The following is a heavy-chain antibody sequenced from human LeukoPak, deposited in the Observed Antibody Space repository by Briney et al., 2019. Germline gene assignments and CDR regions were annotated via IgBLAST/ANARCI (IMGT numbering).Heavy chain of an antibody. CDR2: ILYDGSNK. J-gene: IGHJ4*02. D-gene: IGHD2-2*01. Sequence: GGSLRLSCAASGFTFSSYGMHWVRQAPGKGLEWVAVILYDGSNKYYADSVKGRFTISRDNSKNTLYLQMNSLRAEDTAVYYCAKLACSGTSCYPFDYWGQGTLVTVSS. CDR3: AKLACSGTSCYPFDY. CDR1: GFTFSSYG. V-gene: IGHV3-30*18.